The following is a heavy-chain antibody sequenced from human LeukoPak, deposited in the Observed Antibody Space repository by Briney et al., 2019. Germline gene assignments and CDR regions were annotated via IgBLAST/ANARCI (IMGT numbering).Heavy chain of an antibody. CDR1: GYSISSGYY. J-gene: IGHJ4*02. D-gene: IGHD3-22*01. CDR3: ARVPHCDSNGCYDGGRYCEH. Sequence: SETLFLTCSVSGYSISSGYYWGWIRQPPGKGLEWIGSIHNSGQTYHNPSLKSRITISVDTSKNQFSLKLGSVTAADTAVYYCARVPHCDSNGCYDGGRYCEHWGQGALVTVSS. CDR2: IHNSGQT. V-gene: IGHV4-38-2*02.